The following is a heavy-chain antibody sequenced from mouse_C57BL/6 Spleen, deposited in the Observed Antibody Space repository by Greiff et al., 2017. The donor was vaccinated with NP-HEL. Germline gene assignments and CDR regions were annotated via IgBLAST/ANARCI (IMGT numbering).Heavy chain of an antibody. CDR1: GYTFTSYW. D-gene: IGHD2-2*01. V-gene: IGHV1-69*01. CDR2: IDPSDSYT. Sequence: QVQLQQPGAELVMPGASVKLSCKASGYTFTSYWMHWVKQRPGQGLEWIGEIDPSDSYTNYNQKFKGKSTLTVDKSSSTAYMQLSSLTSEDSAVYYCARGGLRDYAMDYWGQGTSVTVSS. CDR3: ARGGLRDYAMDY. J-gene: IGHJ4*01.